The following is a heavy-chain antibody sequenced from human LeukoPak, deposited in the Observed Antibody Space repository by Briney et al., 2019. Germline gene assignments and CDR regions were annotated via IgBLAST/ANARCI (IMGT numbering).Heavy chain of an antibody. J-gene: IGHJ4*02. V-gene: IGHV3-23*01. CDR2: ISGSGGST. D-gene: IGHD1-26*01. CDR3: ASIVGATFLRDVDY. CDR1: GFTLSSYA. Sequence: GGSLRLSCAASGFTLSSYAMSWVRQAPGKGLEWVSAISGSGGSTYYADSVKGRFTISRDNSKNTLYLQMNSLRAEDTAVYYCASIVGATFLRDVDYWGQGTLVTVSS.